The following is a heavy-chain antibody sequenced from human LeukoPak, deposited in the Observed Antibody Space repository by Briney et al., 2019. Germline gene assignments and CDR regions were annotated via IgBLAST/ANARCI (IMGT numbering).Heavy chain of an antibody. V-gene: IGHV4-34*01. J-gene: IGHJ4*02. CDR3: VRNGWYSVDY. CDR2: INHSGTT. D-gene: IGHD6-19*01. CDR1: GGSFSGYY. Sequence: SETLSLTCAVYGGSFSGYYWSWIRQPPGKGLEWIGEINHSGTTNYNPSLKSRVTISVDTSKSQFSLKLSSVTAADTAVYYCVRNGWYSVDYWGQGTLVTVSS.